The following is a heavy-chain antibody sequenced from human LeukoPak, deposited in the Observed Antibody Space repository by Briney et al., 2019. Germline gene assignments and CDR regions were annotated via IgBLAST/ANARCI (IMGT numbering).Heavy chain of an antibody. D-gene: IGHD1-26*01. V-gene: IGHV3-53*01. CDR3: ARDYRIEGVTGYYYYGMDV. CDR1: GSTVSSNY. J-gene: IGHJ6*02. CDR2: LYTGGST. Sequence: PGGSLRLSCAVSGSTVSSNYMSWVRQAPGRGLEWVSVLYTGGSTYYADSVKGRFTISRDDSKNTLYLRMNSLRTQDTAVYYCARDYRIEGVTGYYYYGMDVWGQGTTVTVSS.